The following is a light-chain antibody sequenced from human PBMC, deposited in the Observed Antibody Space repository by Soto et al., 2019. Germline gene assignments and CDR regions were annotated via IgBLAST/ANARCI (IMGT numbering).Light chain of an antibody. CDR3: HQYNAHPYT. V-gene: IGKV1-5*03. CDR1: QSIHSW. J-gene: IGKJ2*01. Sequence: DIQMAQSPSTLSAYVGYRVTITCRASQSIHSWLAGYQLKQGRAPKLLMYKASTLETGVPSRFSGSGSGTEFTLTISSVQPDDFAAYYCHQYNAHPYTFGQGTKVDIK. CDR2: KAS.